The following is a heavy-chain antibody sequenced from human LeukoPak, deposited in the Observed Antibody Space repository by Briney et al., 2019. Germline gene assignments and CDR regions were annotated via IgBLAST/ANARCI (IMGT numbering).Heavy chain of an antibody. CDR3: ARGEAAAAADWYFDL. V-gene: IGHV4-30-2*01. CDR2: IYHSGST. J-gene: IGHJ2*01. Sequence: SVTLSLTCTVSGGSISSGGYYWSWIRQPPGKGLEWIGYIYHSGSTYYNPSLKSRVTISVDTSKNQFSLKLSSVTAADTAVYYCARGEAAAAADWYFDLWGRGTLVTVSS. CDR1: GGSISSGGYY. D-gene: IGHD6-13*01.